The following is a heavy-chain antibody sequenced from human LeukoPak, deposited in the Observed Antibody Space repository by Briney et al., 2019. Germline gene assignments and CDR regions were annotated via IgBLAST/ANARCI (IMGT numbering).Heavy chain of an antibody. D-gene: IGHD3-22*01. V-gene: IGHV3-21*04. Sequence: GGSLRLSCAASGFTFSSYSMNWVRQAPGKGLEWVSSISSSSSYIYYADSVKGRFTISRDNPKKTLYLQMDSLRAEDTAVYYCAKDYYYDSSNYYYGRPNLFDYWGQGTLVTVSS. CDR2: ISSSSSYI. CDR3: AKDYYYDSSNYYYGRPNLFDY. CDR1: GFTFSSYS. J-gene: IGHJ4*02.